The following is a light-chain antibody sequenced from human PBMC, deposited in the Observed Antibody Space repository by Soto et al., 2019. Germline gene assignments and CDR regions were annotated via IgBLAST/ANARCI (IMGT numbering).Light chain of an antibody. V-gene: IGKV3-11*01. J-gene: IGKJ4*01. CDR2: DAS. Sequence: EIVLTQSPATLSMSPGERATLSCRASQSVSAYLAWYQQKHGQAPRLLIFDASNRASGIPSRFSGSGSGTNFTLIISRLEPEDFAVYFCQQRSHWPPLTFGGGTKVEIK. CDR1: QSVSAY. CDR3: QQRSHWPPLT.